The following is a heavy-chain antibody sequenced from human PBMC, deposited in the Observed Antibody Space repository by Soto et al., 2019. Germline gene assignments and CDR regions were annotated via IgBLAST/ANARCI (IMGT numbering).Heavy chain of an antibody. Sequence: QVQLVQSGAEVKKPGASVKVSCKASGYTFTSYGISWVRQAPGQGLEWMGWISAYNGNTNYAQKLQGRVTMTTDTSTSTAYMELRSLRSDDTAMYYCARDDLRMVRGVYFDYWGQGTLVTVSS. CDR3: ARDDLRMVRGVYFDY. J-gene: IGHJ4*02. D-gene: IGHD3-10*01. CDR1: GYTFTSYG. V-gene: IGHV1-18*01. CDR2: ISAYNGNT.